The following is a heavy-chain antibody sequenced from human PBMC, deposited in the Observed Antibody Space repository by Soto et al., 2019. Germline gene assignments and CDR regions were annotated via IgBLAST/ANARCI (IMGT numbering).Heavy chain of an antibody. Sequence: SQTLSLTCAISGDSVSSNSAAWNWIRQSPSRGLEWLGRTYYRSKWYNDCAVSVKSRITINPDTSKNQFSLQLNSVTPEDTAVYYCARAEYSSSPPGGGWDIWGQGTMVTVSS. CDR1: GDSVSSNSAA. D-gene: IGHD6-6*01. V-gene: IGHV6-1*01. CDR3: ARAEYSSSPPGGGWDI. CDR2: TYYRSKWYN. J-gene: IGHJ3*02.